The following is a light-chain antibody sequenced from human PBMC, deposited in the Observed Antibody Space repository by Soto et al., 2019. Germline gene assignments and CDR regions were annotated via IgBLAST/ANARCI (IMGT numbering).Light chain of an antibody. CDR3: QSYDSSLSRFV. V-gene: IGLV1-40*01. CDR2: GND. CDR1: SSNIGAGYD. J-gene: IGLJ1*01. Sequence: QAVVTQSPSVSGAPGQRVTISCAGNSSNIGAGYDVHWYKQLPGTAPKVLIYGNDNRPLGVPDRFSGSKSGTSGSLVISGLQAEDEADYYCQSYDSSLSRFVFGSGTKVTVL.